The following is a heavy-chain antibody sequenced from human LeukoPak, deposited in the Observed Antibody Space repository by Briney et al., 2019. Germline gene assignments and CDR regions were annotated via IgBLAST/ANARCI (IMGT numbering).Heavy chain of an antibody. Sequence: SVKVSCKASGGTFSSYAISWVRQAPGQGLEWMGGIIPIFGTANYAQKFQGRVTITADKSTSTAYMELSSLRSEDTAVYYCTREGIAATGSNDYWGQGTLVTVSS. CDR3: TREGIAATGSNDY. V-gene: IGHV1-69*06. J-gene: IGHJ4*02. CDR2: IIPIFGTA. D-gene: IGHD2-15*01. CDR1: GGTFSSYA.